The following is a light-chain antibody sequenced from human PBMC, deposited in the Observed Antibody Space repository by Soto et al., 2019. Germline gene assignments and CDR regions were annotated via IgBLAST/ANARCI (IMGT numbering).Light chain of an antibody. V-gene: IGKV1-39*01. J-gene: IGKJ1*01. Sequence: DIQMTQSPSSLSASVGDRVTITCRASQSISSYLNWYQQKPGKPPKLLIYAASSLQIGVPSRFSVSGSGTDLTLTISSLQPEDFATYYCQQSYSTAWTFGQGTKVEIK. CDR1: QSISSY. CDR3: QQSYSTAWT. CDR2: AAS.